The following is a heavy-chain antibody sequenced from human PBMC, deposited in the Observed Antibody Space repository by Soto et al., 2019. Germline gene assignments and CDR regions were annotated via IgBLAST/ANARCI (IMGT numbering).Heavy chain of an antibody. Sequence: PGGSLRLSCAASGFVFRSYSLNWVRQVPGKGLEGLSYISSSSRITYDADSVKGRFTVSRDNAKNSLYLQMNSLRDEDTAVYYGARDQDSVGAPGCYGMDVWGQGTTVTVSS. CDR2: ISSSSRIT. CDR3: ARDQDSVGAPGCYGMDV. D-gene: IGHD2-15*01. CDR1: GFVFRSYS. J-gene: IGHJ6*02. V-gene: IGHV3-48*02.